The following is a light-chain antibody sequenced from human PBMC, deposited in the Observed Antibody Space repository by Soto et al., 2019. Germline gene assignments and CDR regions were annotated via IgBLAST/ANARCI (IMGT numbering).Light chain of an antibody. Sequence: EIVLTQSPGTLSVSPGERATLSCRAGQGVTTNFAWYQQKSGQSPGLLIYDVSIRATGVPARFSGSGSGTEFTLTISSLQSEDFAVYFCQTVDKWPLFGQGTRLEIK. CDR2: DVS. J-gene: IGKJ5*01. V-gene: IGKV3-15*01. CDR1: QGVTTN. CDR3: QTVDKWPL.